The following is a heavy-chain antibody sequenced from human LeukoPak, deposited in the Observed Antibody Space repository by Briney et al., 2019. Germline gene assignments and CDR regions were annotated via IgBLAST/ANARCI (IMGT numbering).Heavy chain of an antibody. J-gene: IGHJ4*02. CDR3: ARDSPAGDNWQSEPAFDY. Sequence: PGGSLRPSWEVAGFTFSNYWMAWVRQAPGKGLEWVADIKGEGSGAKYLDSERGRFTISRDNGKNSLYLNMNSLGADDTAVYYCARDSPAGDNWQSEPAFDYWGQGTLVTVSS. D-gene: IGHD5-24*01. CDR1: GFTFSNYW. V-gene: IGHV3-7*01. CDR2: IKGEGSGA.